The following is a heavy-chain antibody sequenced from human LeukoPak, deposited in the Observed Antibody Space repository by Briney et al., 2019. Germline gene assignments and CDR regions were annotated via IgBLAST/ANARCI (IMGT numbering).Heavy chain of an antibody. CDR1: GFTFSSYW. CDR2: INSDGSST. J-gene: IGHJ4*02. D-gene: IGHD6-13*01. Sequence: GGSLRLSCAASGFTFSSYWMHWVRQASGKGLVWVSRINSDGSSTSYADSVKGRFTMSRDNAKNTLYLQVNSLRAEDTAVYYCARSSSWITDYDYWGQGTLVTVSS. CDR3: ARSSSWITDYDY. V-gene: IGHV3-74*01.